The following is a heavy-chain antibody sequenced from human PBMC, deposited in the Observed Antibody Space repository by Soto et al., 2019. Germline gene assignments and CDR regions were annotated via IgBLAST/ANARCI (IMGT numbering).Heavy chain of an antibody. V-gene: IGHV1-2*02. CDR2: ISPNTGGT. CDR1: GYIFTGYY. Sequence: GASVKVSCKASGYIFTGYYIHWVRQAPGQGREWMGEISPNTGGTKYAQKFQGRVTMTRDTSITTVYMELSNLSPDDTAMYYCGRGRSGELVVFYWGQGTPVTVPQ. CDR3: GRGRSGELVVFY. J-gene: IGHJ4*02. D-gene: IGHD3-16*02.